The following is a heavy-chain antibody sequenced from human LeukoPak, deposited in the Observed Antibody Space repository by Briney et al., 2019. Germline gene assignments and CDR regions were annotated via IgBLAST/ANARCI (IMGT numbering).Heavy chain of an antibody. Sequence: GGSLRLSCAASGFTFSSYWMTWVRQTPGKGREWVANIKQDGSEEYYVDSGKGRFTISRDNAKNSLYLQMNSLRAEDTAVYYCAGDTSSSWYYSPEYFDYWGQGTLVTVSS. CDR2: IKQDGSEE. V-gene: IGHV3-7*01. D-gene: IGHD6-13*01. J-gene: IGHJ4*02. CDR1: GFTFSSYW. CDR3: AGDTSSSWYYSPEYFDY.